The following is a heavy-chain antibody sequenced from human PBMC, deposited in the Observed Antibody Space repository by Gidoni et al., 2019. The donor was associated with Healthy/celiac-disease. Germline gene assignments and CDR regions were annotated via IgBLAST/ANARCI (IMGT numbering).Heavy chain of an antibody. D-gene: IGHD3-3*01. CDR3: AGGVTIFGVVNYYYYMDV. CDR2: IIPIFGTA. CDR1: GVTFSSYA. Sequence: QVQLVQSGAEVKKPGSSVKVSCKASGVTFSSYAISWVRQAPGQGLEWMGGIIPIFGTANYAQKFQGRVTITADKSTSTAYMELSSLRSEDTAVYYCAGGVTIFGVVNYYYYMDVWGKGTTVTVSS. J-gene: IGHJ6*03. V-gene: IGHV1-69*06.